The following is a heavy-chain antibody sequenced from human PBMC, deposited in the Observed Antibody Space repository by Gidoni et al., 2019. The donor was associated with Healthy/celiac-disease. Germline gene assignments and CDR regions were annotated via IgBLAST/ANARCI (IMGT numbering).Heavy chain of an antibody. J-gene: IGHJ4*02. CDR1: GFTFTSSA. CDR3: AAFISRREYSYVGSDY. CDR2: IVVGSGNT. Sequence: QMQLVQSGPEVKKPGTSVKVSCKASGFTFTSSAVQWVRQARGQRLEWIGWIVVGSGNTNYAQKFQERVTITRDMSTSTAYMELSSLRSEDTAVYYCAAFISRREYSYVGSDYWGQGTLVTVSS. V-gene: IGHV1-58*01. D-gene: IGHD5-18*01.